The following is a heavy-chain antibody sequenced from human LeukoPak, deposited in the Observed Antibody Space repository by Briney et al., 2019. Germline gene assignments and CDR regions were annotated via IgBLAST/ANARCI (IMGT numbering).Heavy chain of an antibody. Sequence: ASVQGPCHAFGYPFPRYFMQWVGPAPGKGPEWMGWINPNSGGTNYAQKFQGRVTMTRDTSISTTYMELSRLRSDDTAVYYCASLGVGEPFDYWGQGTLVTVSS. CDR1: GYPFPRYF. CDR3: ASLGVGEPFDY. D-gene: IGHD3-10*01. CDR2: INPNSGGT. J-gene: IGHJ4*02. V-gene: IGHV1-2*02.